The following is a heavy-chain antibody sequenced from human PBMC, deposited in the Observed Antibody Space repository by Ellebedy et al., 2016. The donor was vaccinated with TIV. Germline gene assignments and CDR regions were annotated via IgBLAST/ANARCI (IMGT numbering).Heavy chain of an antibody. Sequence: ESLKISCTVSGGSISSSSYYWGWIRQPPGKGLEWIGRVYYIGSTYYNPSLKGRVTISVDTSKNHFSLKLSSVTAADTAVYYCARQGIPVGANDYWGQGTLVTVSS. CDR2: VYYIGST. V-gene: IGHV4-39*01. CDR3: ARQGIPVGANDY. D-gene: IGHD1-26*01. J-gene: IGHJ4*02. CDR1: GGSISSSSYY.